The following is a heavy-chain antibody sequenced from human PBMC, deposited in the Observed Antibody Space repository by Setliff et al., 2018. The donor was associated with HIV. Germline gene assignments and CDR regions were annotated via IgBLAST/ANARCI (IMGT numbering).Heavy chain of an antibody. CDR3: AAWGPRYSYAPYFFDS. Sequence: PSETLSLTCAVYGGSFSDFYWSWIRQPPGKGLEWVGEINHRGSTYYNPSLKSRVTISVDTSKNQFSLKLTSVTAADTAVYYCAAWGPRYSYAPYFFDSWGQGTLVTVSS. D-gene: IGHD5-18*01. CDR1: GGSFSDFY. CDR2: INHRGST. J-gene: IGHJ4*02. V-gene: IGHV4-34*01.